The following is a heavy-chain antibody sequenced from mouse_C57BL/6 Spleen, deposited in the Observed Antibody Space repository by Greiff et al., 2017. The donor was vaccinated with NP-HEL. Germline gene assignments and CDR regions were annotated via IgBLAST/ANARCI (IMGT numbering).Heavy chain of an antibody. CDR1: GYTFTSYD. D-gene: IGHD1-1*01. Sequence: QVHVKQSGPELVKPGASVKLSCKASGYTFTSYDINWVKQRPGQGLEWIGWIYPRDGSTKYNEKFKGKATLTVDTSSSTAYMELHSLTSEDSAVYFCARYYYYGSSYGTWFAYWGQGTLVTVSA. CDR3: ARYYYYGSSYGTWFAY. V-gene: IGHV1-85*01. CDR2: IYPRDGST. J-gene: IGHJ3*01.